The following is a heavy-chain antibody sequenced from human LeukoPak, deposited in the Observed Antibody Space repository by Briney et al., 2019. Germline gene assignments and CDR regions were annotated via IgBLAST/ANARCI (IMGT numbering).Heavy chain of an antibody. J-gene: IGHJ5*02. CDR3: ARGKYYDILTGYYYNWFDP. V-gene: IGHV3-74*01. CDR1: GFTFSSHW. CDR2: IKYDASST. Sequence: PGGSLRLSCADSGFTFSSHWMHWVRQAPGKGLVWVSRIKYDASSTSYADSVKGRFTISRDNAKNTLYLQMNSLRAEDTAVYYCARGKYYDILTGYYYNWFDPWGQGTLVTVSS. D-gene: IGHD3-9*01.